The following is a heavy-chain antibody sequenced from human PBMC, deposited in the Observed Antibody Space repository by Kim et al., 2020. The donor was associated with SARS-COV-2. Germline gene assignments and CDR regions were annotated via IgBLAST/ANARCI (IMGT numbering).Heavy chain of an antibody. V-gene: IGHV1-2*06. CDR1: GYTFTGYY. CDR2: INPNSGGT. Sequence: ASVKVSCKASGYTFTGYYMHWVRQAPGQGLEWMGRINPNSGGTNYAQKFQGRVTMTRDTSISTAYMELSRLRSDDTAVYYCARDVDTAMVINYWGQGTLVTVSS. CDR3: ARDVDTAMVINY. J-gene: IGHJ4*02. D-gene: IGHD5-18*01.